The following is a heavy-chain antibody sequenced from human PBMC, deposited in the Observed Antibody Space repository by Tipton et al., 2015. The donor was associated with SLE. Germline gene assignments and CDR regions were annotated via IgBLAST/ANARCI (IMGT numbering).Heavy chain of an antibody. CDR2: FYHRGTT. Sequence: TLSLTCNVSGYSIRNGYYWGWIRQSPGKGLEWIGNFYHRGTTYYNPSLKSRVTISADTSKNHLSLKLTSVTAADTAVYFCARSSSVRTLLWPTFAYWGQGTLVTVSS. V-gene: IGHV4-38-2*02. J-gene: IGHJ4*02. D-gene: IGHD2/OR15-2a*01. CDR3: ARSSSVRTLLWPTFAY. CDR1: GYSIRNGYY.